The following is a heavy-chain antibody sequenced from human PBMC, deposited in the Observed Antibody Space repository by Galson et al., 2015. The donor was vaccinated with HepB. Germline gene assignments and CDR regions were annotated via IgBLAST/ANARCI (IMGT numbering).Heavy chain of an antibody. CDR3: ASYSMVRGVIYGMDV. Sequence: RLSCAASGFTFSDYYMSWIRQAPGKGLEWVSYISSSSSYTNYADSVKGRFTISRDNAKNSLYLQMNSLRAEDTAVYYCASYSMVRGVIYGMDVWGQGTTVTVSS. CDR1: GFTFSDYY. V-gene: IGHV3-11*03. D-gene: IGHD3-10*01. J-gene: IGHJ6*02. CDR2: ISSSSSYT.